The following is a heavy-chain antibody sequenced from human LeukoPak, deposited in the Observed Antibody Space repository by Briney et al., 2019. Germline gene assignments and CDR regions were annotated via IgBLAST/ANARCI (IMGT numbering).Heavy chain of an antibody. CDR2: ISAYNGNT. Sequence: ASVKVSCKAAVYTFTSYGFIGVRQAPGQGLEWMVWISAYNGNTNYAQNFQGRVTMTTDTPTSTAYMELGSLRSDDTAVYYCARDRLSGSYYPQGDYWGQGTLVTVSS. V-gene: IGHV1-18*01. D-gene: IGHD1-26*01. J-gene: IGHJ4*02. CDR3: ARDRLSGSYYPQGDY. CDR1: VYTFTSYG.